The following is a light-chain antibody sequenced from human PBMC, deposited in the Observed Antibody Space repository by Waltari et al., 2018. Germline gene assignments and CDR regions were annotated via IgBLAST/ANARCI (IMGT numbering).Light chain of an antibody. CDR3: QSGDSSGVVV. V-gene: IGLV3-25*03. CDR2: KDT. Sequence: SYELTQPPSVSVSPGQTARITCSGDALPKQFAFWYQQKSGPAPVVVIYKDTDRPSGIPDRISGSSSGTTVTLTISGAQAEDEADYYCQSGDSSGVVVFCGGTKLTVL. CDR1: ALPKQF. J-gene: IGLJ2*01.